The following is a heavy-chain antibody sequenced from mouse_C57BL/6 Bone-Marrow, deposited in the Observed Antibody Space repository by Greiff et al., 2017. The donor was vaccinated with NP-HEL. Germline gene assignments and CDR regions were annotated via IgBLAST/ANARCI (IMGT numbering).Heavy chain of an antibody. CDR2: IHPNSGST. Sequence: QVQLQQPGAELVKPGASVKLSCKASGYTFTSYWMHWVKQRPGQGLEWIGMIHPNSGSTNYNEKFKSKATLTVDKSSSTAYMQLSSLTSEDSAVYYCARSYDYVWFAYWGQGTLVTVSA. V-gene: IGHV1-64*01. D-gene: IGHD2-4*01. J-gene: IGHJ3*01. CDR1: GYTFTSYW. CDR3: ARSYDYVWFAY.